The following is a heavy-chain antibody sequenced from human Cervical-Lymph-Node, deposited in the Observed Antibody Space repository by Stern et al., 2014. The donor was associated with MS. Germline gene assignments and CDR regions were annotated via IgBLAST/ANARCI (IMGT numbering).Heavy chain of an antibody. J-gene: IGHJ6*02. CDR2: IDWDDDK. Sequence: VTLKESGPALVKPTQTLTLTCTFSGFSLSTSGMCVSWIRQPPGKALEXLALIDWDDDKYYSTSLKTRLTISKDTSKNQVVLTMTNMDPVDTATYYCARNIVGAPYYYYGMDVWGQGTTVTVSS. D-gene: IGHD1-26*01. CDR3: ARNIVGAPYYYYGMDV. CDR1: GFSLSTSGMC. V-gene: IGHV2-70*01.